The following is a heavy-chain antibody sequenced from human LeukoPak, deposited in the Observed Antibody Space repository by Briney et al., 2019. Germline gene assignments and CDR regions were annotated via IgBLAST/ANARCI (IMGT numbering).Heavy chain of an antibody. D-gene: IGHD3-22*01. V-gene: IGHV1-24*01. CDR3: ARAPTDRYYYDSSGYYNGPYYYYGMDV. J-gene: IGHJ6*02. CDR1: GYTLTELS. CDR2: FDPEDGET. Sequence: ASVKVSCKVSGYTLTELSMHWVRQAPGKGLEWMGGFDPEDGETIYAQKFQGRVTITRDTSASTAYMELSSLRSEDTAVYYCARAPTDRYYYDSSGYYNGPYYYYGMDVWGQGTTVTVSS.